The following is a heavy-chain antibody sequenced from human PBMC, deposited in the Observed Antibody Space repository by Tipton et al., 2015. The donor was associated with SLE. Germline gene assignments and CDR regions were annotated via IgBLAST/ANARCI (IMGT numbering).Heavy chain of an antibody. CDR3: AKKGREYSSYFDI. V-gene: IGHV3-23*01. D-gene: IGHD6-6*01. CDR1: GCTFSSYA. J-gene: IGHJ3*02. Sequence: SLRLSCAASGCTFSSYAMTWVRQAPGKGLEWVSAISGSGGSTYYADSVKGRFTISRDNSKNTLYLQMNSLRAEDTVVYYCAKKGREYSSYFDIWGQGTMVTVSS. CDR2: ISGSGGST.